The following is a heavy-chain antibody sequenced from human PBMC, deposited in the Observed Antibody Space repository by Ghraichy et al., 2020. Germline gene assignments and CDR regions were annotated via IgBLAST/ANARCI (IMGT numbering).Heavy chain of an antibody. CDR2: INQSGGA. CDR3: ARGPGMVGFIVPRPFDF. D-gene: IGHD1-26*01. CDR1: GGSFNDFY. Sequence: SETLSLTCAVSGGSFNDFYWSWIRQSPGKGLEWIGEINQSGGATYNPSLKSRVTMSVDTSKTQFSLNLSSVTAADTATYYCARGPGMVGFIVPRPFDFWGQGTLVTVPS. J-gene: IGHJ4*02. V-gene: IGHV4-34*01.